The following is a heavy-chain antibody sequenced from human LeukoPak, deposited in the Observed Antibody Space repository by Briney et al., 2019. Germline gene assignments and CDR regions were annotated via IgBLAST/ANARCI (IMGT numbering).Heavy chain of an antibody. Sequence: GGSLRLSCAASGFTFDDYTMHWVRQAPGKGLEWVSLISWDGGSTYYADSVKGRFTISSDNSKNSLYLQMNSLRTEDTALYYCAKDIFYYGSGSLDYWGQGTLVTVSS. CDR2: ISWDGGST. V-gene: IGHV3-43*01. D-gene: IGHD3-10*01. J-gene: IGHJ4*02. CDR3: AKDIFYYGSGSLDY. CDR1: GFTFDDYT.